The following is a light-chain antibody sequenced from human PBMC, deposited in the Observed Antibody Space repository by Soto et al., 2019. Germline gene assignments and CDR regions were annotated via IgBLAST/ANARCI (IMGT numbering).Light chain of an antibody. V-gene: IGKV1-9*01. CDR2: GGS. CDR3: QQLRSNPIT. Sequence: DIQLTQSPSFLSACVGDRVTITCRASQDISNYLVWYQQKPGKAPKVLIYGGSTLQSGVPSKFSGSGSGTEFSLTISGLQPEDFATYYCQQLRSNPITFGPGTRLEI. CDR1: QDISNY. J-gene: IGKJ5*01.